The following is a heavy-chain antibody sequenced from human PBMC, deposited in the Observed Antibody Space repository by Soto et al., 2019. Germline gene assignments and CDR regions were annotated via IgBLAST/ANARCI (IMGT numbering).Heavy chain of an antibody. Sequence: PGGTLRLSCAASGFTLSDYYMSWIRQAPGKGLEWVSYISSSSSYTNYADSVKGRFTISRDNAKNSLYLQMNSLRADDTAVYYCARLAVSDDFWGGYRYCYNGMDICCQEPTGAGSS. V-gene: IGHV3-11*06. CDR2: ISSSSSYT. J-gene: IGHJ6*02. D-gene: IGHD3-3*01. CDR1: GFTLSDYY. CDR3: ARLAVSDDFWGGYRYCYNGMDI.